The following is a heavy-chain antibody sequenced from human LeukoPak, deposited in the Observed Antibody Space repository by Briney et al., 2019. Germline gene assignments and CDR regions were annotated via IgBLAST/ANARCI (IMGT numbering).Heavy chain of an antibody. V-gene: IGHV4-34*01. J-gene: IGHJ4*02. CDR3: ERERNTYGSGSYYDY. D-gene: IGHD3-10*01. CDR2: INHSGST. Sequence: SETLSLTCAVYGGSFSGYYWSWIRQPPGKGLEWIGEINHSGSTNYNPSLKSRVTISVDTSKNQFSLKLSSVTAADTAVYYCERERNTYGSGSYYDYWGQGTLVTVSS. CDR1: GGSFSGYY.